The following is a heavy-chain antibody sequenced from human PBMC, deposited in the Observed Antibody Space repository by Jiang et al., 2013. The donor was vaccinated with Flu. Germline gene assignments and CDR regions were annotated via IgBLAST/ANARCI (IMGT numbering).Heavy chain of an antibody. Sequence: LVESGAEVKKPGSSVKVSCKASGGTFSSYAISWVRQAPGQGLEWMGGIIPIFGTANYAQKFQGRVTITADESTSTAYMELSSLRSEDTAVYYCARMPIYCGGDCYHPDAFDIWGQGTMVTVSS. CDR3: ARMPIYCGGDCYHPDAFDI. CDR1: GGTFSSYA. CDR2: IIPIFGTA. D-gene: IGHD2-21*02. J-gene: IGHJ3*02. V-gene: IGHV1-69*01.